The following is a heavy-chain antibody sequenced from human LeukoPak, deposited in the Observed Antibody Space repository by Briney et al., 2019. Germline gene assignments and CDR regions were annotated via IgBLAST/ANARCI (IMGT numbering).Heavy chain of an antibody. D-gene: IGHD6-19*01. J-gene: IGHJ4*02. CDR3: ARVGTIAVFPMPGY. Sequence: ASVKVSCXASGYTFTSYGISWVRQAPGQGLEWMEWISAYNGNTNYAQKLQGRVTMTTDTSTSTAYMELRSLRSDDTAVYYCARVGTIAVFPMPGYWGQGTLVTVSS. V-gene: IGHV1-18*01. CDR1: GYTFTSYG. CDR2: ISAYNGNT.